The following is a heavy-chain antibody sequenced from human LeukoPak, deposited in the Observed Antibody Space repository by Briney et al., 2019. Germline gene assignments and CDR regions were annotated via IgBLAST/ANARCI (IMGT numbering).Heavy chain of an antibody. Sequence: GGSLRLSCAASGFTFSSYWMGWVRQAPGKGLEWVANIKQDGSEKYYVDSVKGRFTISRDNAKNSLYLQTNSLRAEDTAVYYCAGKYGSGSYSDYWGQGTLVTVSS. CDR2: IKQDGSEK. D-gene: IGHD3-10*01. CDR3: AGKYGSGSYSDY. V-gene: IGHV3-7*01. J-gene: IGHJ4*02. CDR1: GFTFSSYW.